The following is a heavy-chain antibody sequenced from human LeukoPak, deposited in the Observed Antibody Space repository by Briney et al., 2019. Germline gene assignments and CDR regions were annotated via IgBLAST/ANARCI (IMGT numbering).Heavy chain of an antibody. Sequence: SSETLSLTCAVYGGSFSGYYWSWIRQPPGKGLEWIGEINHSGSTNYNPSLKSRVTISVDTSKNQFSLKLSSVTAADTAVYYCARDGYDFWSGCWNYWGQGTLVTVSS. D-gene: IGHD3-3*01. CDR2: INHSGST. J-gene: IGHJ4*02. CDR3: ARDGYDFWSGCWNY. CDR1: GGSFSGYY. V-gene: IGHV4-34*01.